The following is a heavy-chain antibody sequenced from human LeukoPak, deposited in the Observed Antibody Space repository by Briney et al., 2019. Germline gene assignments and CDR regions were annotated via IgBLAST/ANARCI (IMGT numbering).Heavy chain of an antibody. CDR1: GFTFSSYA. D-gene: IGHD2-15*01. V-gene: IGHV3-30*04. CDR3: AREHIVVVAGGFDY. CDR2: ISYDGSNK. Sequence: GRSLRLSCAASGFTFSSYAMHWVRQASGKGLEWVAVISYDGSNKYYADSVKGRFTISRDNSKNTLYLQMNSLRAEDTAVYYCAREHIVVVAGGFDYWGQGTLVTVSS. J-gene: IGHJ4*02.